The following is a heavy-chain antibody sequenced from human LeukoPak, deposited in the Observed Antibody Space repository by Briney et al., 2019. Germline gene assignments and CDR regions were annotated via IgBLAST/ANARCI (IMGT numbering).Heavy chain of an antibody. V-gene: IGHV3-30*02. Sequence: PGGSLRLSCAASGFTFSSYGMHWVRQAPGKGLEWVAFIRYDGSNKYYADSVKGRFTISRDNSKNTLYLQMNSLRAEDTAVYYCAKAGIAAAGSVDYWGQGTLVTVSS. J-gene: IGHJ4*02. CDR3: AKAGIAAAGSVDY. CDR2: IRYDGSNK. D-gene: IGHD6-13*01. CDR1: GFTFSSYG.